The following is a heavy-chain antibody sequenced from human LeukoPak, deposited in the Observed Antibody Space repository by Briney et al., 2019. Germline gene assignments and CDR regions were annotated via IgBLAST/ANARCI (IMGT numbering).Heavy chain of an antibody. CDR1: EFTFSSFW. CDR2: IKQDGTEK. CDR3: ARAIDYGYPGGY. D-gene: IGHD4-17*01. Sequence: GGSLRLSCVASEFTFSSFWMSWVGQAPGKGLEGVANIKQDGTEKYYVDSVKGRFTVSRDNAKNSLYLQMNNLRAEDTAVYYCARAIDYGYPGGYWGQGTLVTVSS. V-gene: IGHV3-7*01. J-gene: IGHJ4*02.